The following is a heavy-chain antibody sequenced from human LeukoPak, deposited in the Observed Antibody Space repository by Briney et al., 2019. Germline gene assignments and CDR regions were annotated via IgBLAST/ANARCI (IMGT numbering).Heavy chain of an antibody. Sequence: PGGSLRLSCAASGFTFSAYWMPWVRQAPGKGPVWVSRIHKDGKNPKYADSVEGRFTISRDNGRNTLYLQMNSLRVEDTGVYYCVREASGSDNYYSDFWGQGTPVTVSS. V-gene: IGHV3-74*03. CDR2: IHKDGKNP. D-gene: IGHD3-10*01. J-gene: IGHJ4*02. CDR1: GFTFSAYW. CDR3: VREASGSDNYYSDF.